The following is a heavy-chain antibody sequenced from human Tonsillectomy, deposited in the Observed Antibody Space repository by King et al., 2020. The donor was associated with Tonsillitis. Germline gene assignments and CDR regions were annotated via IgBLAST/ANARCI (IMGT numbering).Heavy chain of an antibody. D-gene: IGHD1-26*01. J-gene: IGHJ6*02. CDR1: GFIFSSYA. V-gene: IGHV3-30*04. CDR3: ARSAVSGSYYYYGMDV. CDR2: ISYDGSNK. Sequence: VQLVESGGGVVQPGRSLRLSCAASGFIFSSYAMHWVRQAPGKGLEWVAVISYDGSNKYYADSVKGRFTISRDISKNTLYLQMNSLRAEDTAVYYCARSAVSGSYYYYGMDVWGQGTTVTVSS.